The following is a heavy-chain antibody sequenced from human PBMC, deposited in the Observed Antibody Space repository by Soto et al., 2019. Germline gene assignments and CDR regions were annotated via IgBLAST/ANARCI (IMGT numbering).Heavy chain of an antibody. V-gene: IGHV1-18*01. CDR1: GYTFTSYG. CDR2: ISAYNGNT. J-gene: IGHJ3*02. Sequence: GASVKVSYKASGYTFTSYGISWVRQAPGQGLEWMGWISAYNGNTNYAQKLQGRVTTTTDTSTSTAYMELRSLRSDDTAVYYCARESWDKRIKSWSPQPKRSWSGYYTESGAFDIWGQGTMVTVSS. CDR3: ARESWDKRIKSWSPQPKRSWSGYYTESGAFDI. D-gene: IGHD3-3*01.